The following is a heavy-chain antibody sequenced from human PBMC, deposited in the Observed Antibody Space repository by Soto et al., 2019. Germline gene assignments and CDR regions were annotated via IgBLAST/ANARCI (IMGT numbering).Heavy chain of an antibody. J-gene: IGHJ4*02. D-gene: IGHD3-3*01. V-gene: IGHV3-33*03. CDR3: AKPSYDFWSGYYHPFDY. CDR2: IWYDGSPE. CDR1: GFSFSSFG. Sequence: QVQLVESGGGVVQPGRSLRLSCAASGFSFSSFGMHWVRQAPGKGLEWVAIIWYDGSPEYYADSVKGRFTISRDNSKNTLYLQMNSLRVEDTAVYYCAKPSYDFWSGYYHPFDYWGQGTLVTVSS.